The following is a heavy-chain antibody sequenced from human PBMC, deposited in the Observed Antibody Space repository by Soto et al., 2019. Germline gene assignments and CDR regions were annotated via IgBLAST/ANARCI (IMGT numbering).Heavy chain of an antibody. D-gene: IGHD2-2*01. V-gene: IGHV1-8*01. CDR3: AKLNTRPYCSSTSCPESGNWFDP. Sequence: GASVKVSCKASGYTFTSYDINWVRQATGQGLEWMGWMNPNSGNTGYAQKFQGRVTMTRNTSISTAYMELNSLRAEDTAVYYCAKLNTRPYCSSTSCPESGNWFDPWGQGTLVTVSS. CDR1: GYTFTSYD. J-gene: IGHJ5*02. CDR2: MNPNSGNT.